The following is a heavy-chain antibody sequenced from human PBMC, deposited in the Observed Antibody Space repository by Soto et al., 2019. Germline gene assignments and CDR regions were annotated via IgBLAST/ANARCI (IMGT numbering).Heavy chain of an antibody. J-gene: IGHJ2*01. CDR1: GGSFSGYY. CDR3: ARRTWITALWYFDL. CDR2: INHSGST. D-gene: IGHD3-16*01. V-gene: IGHV4-34*01. Sequence: QVQLQQWGAGLLKPSETLSLTCAVYGGSFSGYYWSWIRQPPGKGLEWIGEINHSGSTNYNPSLKSRVTISVHTSKNQFSLKLSSVTAADTAVYDCARRTWITALWYFDLSGRGTLVTVSS.